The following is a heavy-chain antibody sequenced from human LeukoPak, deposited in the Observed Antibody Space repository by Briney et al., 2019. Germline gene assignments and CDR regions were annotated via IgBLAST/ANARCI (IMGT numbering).Heavy chain of an antibody. CDR2: IRGSNGNT. CDR1: AYTLTFYA. Sequence: ASVKVSCKASAYTLTFYAISWVRQTPGQGLEWMGWIRGSNGNTKSAQSLQGRVTMTTDTSTRTAYMELSSLRSDDTAVYYCAKSTVSGAVYYYMDVWGTGTTVTVSS. J-gene: IGHJ6*03. CDR3: AKSTVSGAVYYYMDV. V-gene: IGHV1-18*04. D-gene: IGHD1-26*01.